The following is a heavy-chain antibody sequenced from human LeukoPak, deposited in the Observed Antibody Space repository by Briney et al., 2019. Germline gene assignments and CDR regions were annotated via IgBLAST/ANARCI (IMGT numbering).Heavy chain of an antibody. CDR3: AKGTVRSCSGPSCYPLDS. D-gene: IGHD2-15*01. J-gene: IGHJ4*02. V-gene: IGHV3-23*01. Sequence: GGSLRLSCAASGFTFSSYATTWVRQAPVKGLXXXXXXXXTGGNTYHADSVKGRFTISRDNSKNTVYLEMNSLRVEDTAVYYCAKGTVRSCSGPSCYPLDSWGQGTLVTVSS. CDR2: XXXTGGNT. CDR1: GFTFSSYA.